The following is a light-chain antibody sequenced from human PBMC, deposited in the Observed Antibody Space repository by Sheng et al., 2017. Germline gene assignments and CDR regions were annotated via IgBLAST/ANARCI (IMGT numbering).Light chain of an antibody. CDR2: DTS. V-gene: IGKV3-11*01. CDR3: QQRKYWPLT. Sequence: FFLTQFPTPPLVFVLQGRRATLSCRASQSVSIYLAWYQQKTGQAPRLLISDTSKRATGIPARFSGSGSGTDFTLTINSLEPEDFAVYYCQQRKYWPLTFGGGTKVEIK. CDR1: QSVSIY. J-gene: IGKJ4*01.